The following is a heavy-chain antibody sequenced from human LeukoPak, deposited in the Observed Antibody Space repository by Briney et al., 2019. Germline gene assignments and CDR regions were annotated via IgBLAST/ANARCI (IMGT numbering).Heavy chain of an antibody. D-gene: IGHD3-22*01. J-gene: IGHJ5*02. CDR1: GYTFTGYY. Sequence: ASVKVSCKASGYTFTGYYMHWVRQAPGQGLEWMGWINPNSGGTNYAQKFQGRVTMTRDTSISTAYMELSRLRSDDTAVYYCARALYYYDSSAPWGQGTLVTVSS. V-gene: IGHV1-2*02. CDR2: INPNSGGT. CDR3: ARALYYYDSSAP.